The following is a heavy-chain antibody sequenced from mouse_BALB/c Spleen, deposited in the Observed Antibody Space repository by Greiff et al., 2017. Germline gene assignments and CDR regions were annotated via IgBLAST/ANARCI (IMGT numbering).Heavy chain of an antibody. Sequence: EVKVVESGGGLVQPGGSLKLSCAASGFTFSSYGMSWVRQTPDKRLELVATINSNGGSTYYPDSVKGRFTISRDNAKNTLYLQMSSLKSEDTAMYYCAREAYGNYGFAYWGQGTLVTVSA. D-gene: IGHD2-10*02. CDR3: AREAYGNYGFAY. CDR1: GFTFSSYG. J-gene: IGHJ3*01. CDR2: INSNGGST. V-gene: IGHV5-6-3*01.